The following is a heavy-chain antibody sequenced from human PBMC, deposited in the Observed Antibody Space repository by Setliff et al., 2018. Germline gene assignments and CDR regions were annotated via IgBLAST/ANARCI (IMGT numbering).Heavy chain of an antibody. CDR2: IYSSGST. Sequence: PSETLSLTCTVSGGSISSGSYYWSWIRQPAGKGLEWIGRIYSSGSTKYNPSLKSRVTISGDTSKNQFSLKLSSVTAAGTAVYYCARGAPGWELLSWLDPWGQGTLVTVS. D-gene: IGHD1-26*01. CDR3: ARGAPGWELLSWLDP. J-gene: IGHJ5*02. CDR1: GGSISSGSYY. V-gene: IGHV4-61*02.